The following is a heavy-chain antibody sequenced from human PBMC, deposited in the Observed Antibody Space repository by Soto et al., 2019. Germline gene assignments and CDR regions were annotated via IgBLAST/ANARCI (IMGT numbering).Heavy chain of an antibody. J-gene: IGHJ4*02. CDR3: ARRTRGYFGY. CDR1: GFTFSDYT. V-gene: IGHV3-23*03. CDR2: ILSDHNT. Sequence: EVQLLESGGGLVQPGGSLTLSCAASGFTFSDYTMSWVRQAPGKVLGCVSVILSDHNTYYADSVRGRFTISRDNSKNPLYLEMNSLRAEDTAVYYCARRTRGYFGYWGQGTVVTVSS. D-gene: IGHD2-2*01.